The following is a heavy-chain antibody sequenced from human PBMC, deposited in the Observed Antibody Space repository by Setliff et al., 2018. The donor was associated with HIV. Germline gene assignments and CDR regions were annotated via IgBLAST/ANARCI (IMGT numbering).Heavy chain of an antibody. J-gene: IGHJ5*02. CDR2: IYYSGST. Sequence: SETLSLTCTVSGGSISSSSYYWGWIRQPPGKGLEWIGSIYYSGSTYYNPSLKSRVTISVDTSKNQFSLKLSSVTAADTAVYYCARRSIAARRLGWFDPWGQGTLVTVSS. CDR3: ARRSIAARRLGWFDP. CDR1: GGSISSSSYY. D-gene: IGHD6-6*01. V-gene: IGHV4-39*01.